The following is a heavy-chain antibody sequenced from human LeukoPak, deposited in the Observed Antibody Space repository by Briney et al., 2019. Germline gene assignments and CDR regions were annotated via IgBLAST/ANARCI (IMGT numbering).Heavy chain of an antibody. CDR3: ARFCNYYDSSGYYYGFDP. CDR1: GGSISSYY. D-gene: IGHD3-22*01. V-gene: IGHV4-59*01. Sequence: SETLSLTCTVSGGSISSYYWSWIRQPPGKGLEWIGYFYYSGSTNCNPSLKSRVTISVDTSKNQFSLKLSSVTAADTAVYYCARFCNYYDSSGYYYGFDPWGQGTLVTVSS. J-gene: IGHJ5*02. CDR2: FYYSGST.